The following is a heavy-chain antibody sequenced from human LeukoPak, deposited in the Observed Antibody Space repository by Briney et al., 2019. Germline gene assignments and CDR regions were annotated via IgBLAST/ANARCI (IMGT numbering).Heavy chain of an antibody. V-gene: IGHV3-11*04. CDR3: VSVILGTCYFDY. CDR2: ISISGDII. CDR1: GFTFSDYY. J-gene: IGHJ4*02. D-gene: IGHD3-16*01. Sequence: GGSLRLSCAASGFTFSDYYMRWIRHAPGRGLEWVSYISISGDIIYYADSAKRRFTISRDNAKNSLYLQMNSLRAEDTAVYYCVSVILGTCYFDYWGQGTLVTVSS.